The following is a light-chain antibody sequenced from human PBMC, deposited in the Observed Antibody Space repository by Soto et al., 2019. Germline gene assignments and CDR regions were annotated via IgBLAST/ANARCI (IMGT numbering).Light chain of an antibody. Sequence: QAALTQPASVSGSPGQSITISCTGTRSDVGGYNYVSWYQQHPGKAPKLMIYEVSNRPSGVSHRFSGSKSGNTASLTISGLQAEDEADYFCSSYTTTNTLWVFGGGTKLTVL. CDR3: SSYTTTNTLWV. J-gene: IGLJ3*02. CDR1: RSDVGGYNY. CDR2: EVS. V-gene: IGLV2-14*01.